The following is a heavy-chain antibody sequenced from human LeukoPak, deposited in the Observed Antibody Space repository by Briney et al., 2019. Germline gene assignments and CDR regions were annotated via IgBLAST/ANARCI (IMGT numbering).Heavy chain of an antibody. Sequence: SETLSLTCTVSGGSISSSSYYWGWIRQPPGKGLEWIGEINHSGSTNYNPSLKSRVTISVDTSKNQFSLKLSSVTAADTAVYYCARVGGKYSSSWSTRRDYYYYYMDVWGKGTTVTVSS. V-gene: IGHV4-39*07. J-gene: IGHJ6*03. CDR2: INHSGST. CDR1: GGSISSSSYY. CDR3: ARVGGKYSSSWSTRRDYYYYYMDV. D-gene: IGHD6-13*01.